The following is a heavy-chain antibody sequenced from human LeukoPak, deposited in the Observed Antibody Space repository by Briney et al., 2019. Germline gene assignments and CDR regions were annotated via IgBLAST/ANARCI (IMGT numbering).Heavy chain of an antibody. J-gene: IGHJ4*02. D-gene: IGHD4-17*01. Sequence: GGSLRLSCAASGFTFSSYWMNWVRQAPGKGLEWVAVISYDGSKKYYAESVKGRFTISRDNSKNTLYLQMNSLRAEDTAVYSCAIGGYGDYVEAFDYWGQGTLVTVSS. CDR1: GFTFSSYW. V-gene: IGHV3-30*03. CDR2: ISYDGSKK. CDR3: AIGGYGDYVEAFDY.